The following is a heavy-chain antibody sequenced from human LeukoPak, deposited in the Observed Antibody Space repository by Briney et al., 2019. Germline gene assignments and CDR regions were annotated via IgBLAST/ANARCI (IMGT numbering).Heavy chain of an antibody. CDR2: IYHSGNT. CDR1: GGSISSSNW. J-gene: IGHJ5*02. D-gene: IGHD2-15*01. Sequence: SETLSLTCAVSGGSISSSNWWSWVRQPPGKGLEWIGEIYHSGNTNYNPSLKSRVTILEDKSKNQFSLKLSSVTAADTAVYYCARGVGINCSGGSCYPNWFDPWGQGTLVTVSS. CDR3: ARGVGINCSGGSCYPNWFDP. V-gene: IGHV4-4*02.